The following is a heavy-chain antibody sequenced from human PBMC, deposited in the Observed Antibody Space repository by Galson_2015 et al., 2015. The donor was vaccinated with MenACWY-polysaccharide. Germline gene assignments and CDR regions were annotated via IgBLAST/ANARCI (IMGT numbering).Heavy chain of an antibody. CDR3: ARITGGEYFQY. J-gene: IGHJ1*01. D-gene: IGHD3-10*01. CDR1: GYSFTSYW. CDR2: IYPGGSDA. V-gene: IGHV5-51*03. Sequence: QSGAEVKKPGESLTISCTGLGYSFTSYWIGWVRQMPGKGLEWMGIIYPGGSDARSSPSFQGQVTMSVDKSISTAYLQWNSLKASDTAIYYCARITGGEYFQYWGQGALVTV.